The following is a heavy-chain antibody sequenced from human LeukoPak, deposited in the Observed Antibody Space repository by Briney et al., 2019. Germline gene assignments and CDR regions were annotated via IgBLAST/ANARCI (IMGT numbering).Heavy chain of an antibody. V-gene: IGHV3-23*01. Sequence: PGGSLRLSCACSGFASSSYGISWVRQAPGKGLEWVSAITGSGGSTYYADAVKGRFSISRDNSRNTLYLQMNSLRAEDTAIYYCARDPHYTYGYYFDYWGQGTLVTVSS. CDR3: ARDPHYTYGYYFDY. CDR1: GFASSSYG. D-gene: IGHD5-18*01. CDR2: ITGSGGST. J-gene: IGHJ4*02.